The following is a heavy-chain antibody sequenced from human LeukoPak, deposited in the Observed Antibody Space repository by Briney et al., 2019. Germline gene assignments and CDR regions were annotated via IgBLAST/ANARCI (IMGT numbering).Heavy chain of an antibody. CDR2: ISSSGSTI. Sequence: GSLRLSCAASGFTFSSYSMNWIRQAPGKGLEWVSYISSSGSTIYYADSVKGRFTISRDNAKSSLYLQMNSLRAEDTAVYYCARDRDAFDIWGQGTMVTVSS. J-gene: IGHJ3*02. V-gene: IGHV3-48*04. CDR1: GFTFSSYS. CDR3: ARDRDAFDI.